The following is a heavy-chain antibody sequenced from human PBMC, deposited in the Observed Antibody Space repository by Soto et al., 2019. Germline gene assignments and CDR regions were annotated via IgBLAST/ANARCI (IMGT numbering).Heavy chain of an antibody. J-gene: IGHJ4*02. Sequence: LSLTCTVSGGSISSGDYYMSWIRQAPGKGLEWVSYISSSSSYTNYADSVKGRFTISRDNAKNSLYLQMNSLRAEDTAVYYCAREALPTVDIVYFDYWGQGTLVTVSS. CDR3: AREALPTVDIVYFDY. D-gene: IGHD5-12*01. CDR2: ISSSSSYT. V-gene: IGHV3-11*06. CDR1: GGSISSGDYY.